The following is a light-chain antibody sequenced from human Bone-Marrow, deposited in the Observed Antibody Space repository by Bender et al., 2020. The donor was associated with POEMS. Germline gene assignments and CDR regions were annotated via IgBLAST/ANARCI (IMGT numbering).Light chain of an antibody. V-gene: IGLV7-43*01. CDR3: LLHCGGGVQPWV. CDR1: TGAVTSNYS. J-gene: IGLJ3*02. Sequence: QTAVTQEPSLTVSPGGTITLTCASSTGAVTSNYSPNWFQQKPGQAPRALIYGTSNKHSWTPARFSGSLLGGRAALTLSAVQPEDEAEYYCLLHCGGGVQPWVFGGGTKLTVL. CDR2: GTS.